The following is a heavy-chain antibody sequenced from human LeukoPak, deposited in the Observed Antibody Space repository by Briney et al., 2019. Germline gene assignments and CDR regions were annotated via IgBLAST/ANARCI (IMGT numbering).Heavy chain of an antibody. CDR2: IYPGDSDT. V-gene: IGHV5-51*01. D-gene: IGHD5-24*01. CDR1: GYSFTSYW. J-gene: IGHJ3*02. CDR3: ARRRGDGYNFDAFDI. Sequence: GESLKISCKGSGYSFTSYWIGWVRQMPGKGLEWMGIIYPGDSDTRYSPSFQGQVTISADKSISTAYLQWSSLKASDTAMYYCARRRGDGYNFDAFDIWGQGTMVTVSS.